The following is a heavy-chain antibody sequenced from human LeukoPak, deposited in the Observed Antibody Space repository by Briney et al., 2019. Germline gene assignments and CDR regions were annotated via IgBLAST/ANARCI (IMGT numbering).Heavy chain of an antibody. CDR2: ISGSGDDT. CDR1: GFTLSSYA. J-gene: IGHJ4*02. CDR3: TKRPGFTKIAGSGC. D-gene: IGHD5-12*01. Sequence: GGSLRLSCAVSGFTLSSYAMNWVRQAPGKGLEWVSLISGSGDDTYYADSVKGRFTISRDTSKNTLFLQMNSLRAEDTAVYYCTKRPGFTKIAGSGCWGQGTLVTVSS. V-gene: IGHV3-23*01.